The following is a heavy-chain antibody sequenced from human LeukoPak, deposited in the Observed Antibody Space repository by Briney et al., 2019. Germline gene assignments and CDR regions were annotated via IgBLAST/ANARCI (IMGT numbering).Heavy chain of an antibody. V-gene: IGHV3-21*01. D-gene: IGHD3-3*01. CDR3: ARVAIFGVVPRGDFQH. CDR2: ISSSSSYI. CDR1: GFTFSSYS. J-gene: IGHJ1*01. Sequence: GGSLRLSCAASGFTFSSYSMNWVRQAPGKGLEWVSSISSSSSYIYYADSVKGRFTISRDNAKNSLYLQMNSLRAEDTAVYYCARVAIFGVVPRGDFQHWGQGTLVTVSS.